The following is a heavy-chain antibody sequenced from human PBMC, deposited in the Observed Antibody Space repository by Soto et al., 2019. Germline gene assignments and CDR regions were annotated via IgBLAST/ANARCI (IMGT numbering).Heavy chain of an antibody. V-gene: IGHV3-23*01. Sequence: GGSLRLSCAASGFTFSSYAMSWVRQAPGKGLEWVSAISGSGGSTYYADSVKGRFTISRDNSKNTLYLQMNSLRAEDTAVYYCAKDGDTAMQGAKIYYFDYWGQGTLVTVSS. D-gene: IGHD5-18*01. J-gene: IGHJ4*02. CDR3: AKDGDTAMQGAKIYYFDY. CDR1: GFTFSSYA. CDR2: ISGSGGST.